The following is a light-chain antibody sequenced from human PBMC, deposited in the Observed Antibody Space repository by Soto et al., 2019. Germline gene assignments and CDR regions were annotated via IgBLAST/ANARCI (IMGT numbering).Light chain of an antibody. CDR2: DVS. CDR3: CSYAGSYIV. Sequence: QSALTQPRSVSGSPGQSVTISCTGTSSDVGGYNYVSWYQQHPGKAPKLMIYDVSKRPSGVPDRFSGSKSGNTASLTISGLQAEDEADYCCCSYAGSYIVFGTGTKLTVL. J-gene: IGLJ1*01. CDR1: SSDVGGYNY. V-gene: IGLV2-11*01.